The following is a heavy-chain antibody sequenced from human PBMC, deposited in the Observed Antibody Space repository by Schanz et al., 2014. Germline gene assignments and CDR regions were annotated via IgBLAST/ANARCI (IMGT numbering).Heavy chain of an antibody. J-gene: IGHJ4*02. CDR3: ARDRRFFDREGLYYLDS. V-gene: IGHV1-18*01. CDR1: GYTFTSYG. Sequence: QVQLVQSGAEVKKPGASVKVSCKASGYTFTSYGISWVRQAPGQGLEWMGWISAYNGNTKYPQKLQGRVTMTTDTSTSTAYMELRSLRSDDTAVYYCARDRRFFDREGLYYLDSWGQGTLVSVSS. CDR2: ISAYNGNT. D-gene: IGHD3-3*01.